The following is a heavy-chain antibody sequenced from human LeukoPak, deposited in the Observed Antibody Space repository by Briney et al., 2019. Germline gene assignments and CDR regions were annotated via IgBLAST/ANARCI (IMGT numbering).Heavy chain of an antibody. J-gene: IGHJ5*02. D-gene: IGHD1/OR15-1a*01. CDR1: GYTFTSYD. Sequence: ASVKVSFQASGYTFTSYDINGVRQATGQGLEWMGWMNPNSGNTGYAQKFQGRVTITRNTSISTAYMELSSLRSEDTAVYYCARGPPLITGTGCWFDPWGQGTLVPVSS. CDR3: ARGPPLITGTGCWFDP. CDR2: MNPNSGNT. V-gene: IGHV1-8*03.